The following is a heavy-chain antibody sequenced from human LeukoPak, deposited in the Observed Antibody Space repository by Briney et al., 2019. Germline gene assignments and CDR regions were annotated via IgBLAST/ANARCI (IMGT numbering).Heavy chain of an antibody. CDR3: ARDWSIAARSWFDP. D-gene: IGHD6-6*01. CDR1: GGSFSGYY. CDR2: ISHSGST. J-gene: IGHJ5*02. Sequence: SETLSLTCAVYGGSFSGYYWSWIRQPPGKGLEWIGEISHSGSTNYNPSLKSRVTISVDTSKNQFSLKLSSVTAPDTAVYYCARDWSIAARSWFDPWGQGTLVTVPS. V-gene: IGHV4-34*01.